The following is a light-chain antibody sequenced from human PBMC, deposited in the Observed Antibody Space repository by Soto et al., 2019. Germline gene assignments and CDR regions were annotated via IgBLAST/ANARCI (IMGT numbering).Light chain of an antibody. J-gene: IGKJ1*01. CDR3: QQYNSYWT. CDR2: DAS. Sequence: DIQMTQSPSTLSASVGDRVTITCRASQSISTWLAWYQQNPGKAPKLLIYDASSLESGVPSRVSGSGPGTEFTLTISSLQPDDFTTYYCQQYNSYWTFGQGTKVEIK. CDR1: QSISTW. V-gene: IGKV1-5*01.